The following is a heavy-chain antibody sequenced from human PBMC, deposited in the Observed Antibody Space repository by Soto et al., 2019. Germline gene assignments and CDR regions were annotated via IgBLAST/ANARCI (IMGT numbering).Heavy chain of an antibody. CDR3: AKVLGNSYFYYGMDV. J-gene: IGHJ6*02. CDR1: GFTFDDYA. CDR2: ISWNSGTR. Sequence: GGSLRLSCAASGFTFDDYAVHWVRQAPGKGLEWVSGISWNSGTRYYADSVKGRFTISRDNAKNSLYLQMNSLRAEDTALYYCAKVLGNSYFYYGMDVWGQGTTVTVSS. V-gene: IGHV3-9*01. D-gene: IGHD4-4*01.